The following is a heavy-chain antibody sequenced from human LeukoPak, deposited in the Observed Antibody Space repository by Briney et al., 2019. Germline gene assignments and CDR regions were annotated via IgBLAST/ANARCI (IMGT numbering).Heavy chain of an antibody. Sequence: SETLSLTCTVPGGSISSYYWSWIRQPAGKGLEWIGRLYSSGSTNYNPSLKSRVTMSVDTSKNQFSLKLRSVTAADTAVYYCARDSGYHVDYWGQGTLVTVSS. V-gene: IGHV4-4*07. D-gene: IGHD6-13*01. CDR2: LYSSGST. J-gene: IGHJ4*02. CDR1: GGSISSYY. CDR3: ARDSGYHVDY.